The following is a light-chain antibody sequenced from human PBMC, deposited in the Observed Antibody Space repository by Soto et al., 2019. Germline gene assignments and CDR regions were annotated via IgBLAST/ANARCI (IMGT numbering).Light chain of an antibody. V-gene: IGKV3-15*01. CDR2: GAS. Sequence: EIVRTQSPAPLSVSPGERATLSCRASQSVSSNLAWYQQKPGQAPRLLIYGASTRATGIPARFSGSGSGTECTLTISSLQSEDFAVYYCQQYNNWPQTFGPGTKVDIK. CDR1: QSVSSN. J-gene: IGKJ3*01. CDR3: QQYNNWPQT.